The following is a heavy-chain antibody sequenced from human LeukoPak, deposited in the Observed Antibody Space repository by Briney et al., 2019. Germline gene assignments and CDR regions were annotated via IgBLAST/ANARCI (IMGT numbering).Heavy chain of an antibody. Sequence: TGGSLRLSCAASGFTFSSYSMNWVRQAPGKGLEWVANINQDGSEKYYVDSVKGRFTISRDNAKNSLYLQMNSLRAEDTAVYYCARDKEAGASRFDPWGQGTLVTVSS. CDR2: INQDGSEK. J-gene: IGHJ5*02. V-gene: IGHV3-7*01. CDR3: ARDKEAGASRFDP. CDR1: GFTFSSYS. D-gene: IGHD1-26*01.